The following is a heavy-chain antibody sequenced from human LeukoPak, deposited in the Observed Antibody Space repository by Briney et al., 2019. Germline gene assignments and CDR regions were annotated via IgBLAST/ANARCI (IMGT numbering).Heavy chain of an antibody. V-gene: IGHV4-30-4*08. Sequence: SQTLSLTCTVSGGSISSGDYYWSWIRQPPGKGLEWIGYINCSGSTYYNPYLKSRVTISVDTSKNQFSLKLSSVTAADTAVYYCARTTAAGPLGWFDPWGQGTLVTVSS. CDR3: ARTTAAGPLGWFDP. J-gene: IGHJ5*02. CDR1: GGSISSGDYY. D-gene: IGHD6-13*01. CDR2: INCSGST.